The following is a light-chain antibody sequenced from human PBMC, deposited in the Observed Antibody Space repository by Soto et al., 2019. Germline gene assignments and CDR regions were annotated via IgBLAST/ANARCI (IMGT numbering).Light chain of an antibody. J-gene: IGKJ5*01. CDR1: RGITSD. CDR3: QQFHSYPIT. Sequence: AIQLTQSPSSLSGFVGDRVTITCRASRGITSDLAWYQQKPGIAPNLLIYAAFTLQSGVPSRFSGSGSGTDFALTITSLQPEDFATYYCQQFHSYPITFGQGTRLEIK. CDR2: AAF. V-gene: IGKV1-13*02.